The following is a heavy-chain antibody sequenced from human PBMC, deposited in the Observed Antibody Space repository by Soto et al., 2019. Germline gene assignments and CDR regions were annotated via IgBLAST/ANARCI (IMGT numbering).Heavy chain of an antibody. CDR2: ISNSGGRT. CDR1: GFTFRSYA. V-gene: IGHV3-23*01. Sequence: EVQLLESGGGLLQPGGSLRLSCAASGFTFRSYAMSWVRQAPGKGLEWVSGISNSGGRTYYAEAVKGRFTISRDNSKNTLDLQMNSLRAEDKALYYCAKDNGPPGTSDWYFDFWGRGTLVSVSS. D-gene: IGHD2-8*01. CDR3: AKDNGPPGTSDWYFDF. J-gene: IGHJ2*01.